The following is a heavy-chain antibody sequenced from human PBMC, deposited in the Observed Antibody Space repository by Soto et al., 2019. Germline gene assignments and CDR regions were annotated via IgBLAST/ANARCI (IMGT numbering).Heavy chain of an antibody. Sequence: QLQLQESGSGLVKPSQTLSLTCTVSGDSISNGPYSWSWIRQPPGKGLQWIGYIYHSGSTYYTPSLRGRLFMSADRSQNQFSLHLSSVTAADTAVYYCARRGSWGYYSDFWGQGALVTVAS. CDR2: IYHSGST. CDR3: ARRGSWGYYSDF. V-gene: IGHV4-30-2*01. D-gene: IGHD1-26*01. CDR1: GDSISNGPYS. J-gene: IGHJ4*02.